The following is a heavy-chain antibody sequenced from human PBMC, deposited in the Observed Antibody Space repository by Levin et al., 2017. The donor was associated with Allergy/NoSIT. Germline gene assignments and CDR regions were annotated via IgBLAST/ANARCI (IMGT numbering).Heavy chain of an antibody. Sequence: SETLSLTCAVYGGSFSGYYWSWIRQPPGKGLEWIGEINHSGSTNYNPSLKSRVTISVDTSKNQFSLKLSSVTAADTAVYYCARAKGSSSSGGFDYWGQGTLVTVSS. CDR3: ARAKGSSSSGGFDY. J-gene: IGHJ4*02. V-gene: IGHV4-34*01. CDR1: GGSFSGYY. D-gene: IGHD6-13*01. CDR2: INHSGST.